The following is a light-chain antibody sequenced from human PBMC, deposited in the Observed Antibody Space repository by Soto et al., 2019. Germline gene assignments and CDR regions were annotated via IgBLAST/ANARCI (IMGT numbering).Light chain of an antibody. CDR2: GAS. V-gene: IGKV3-20*01. CDR1: QSVRSSH. Sequence: EIALTQSPGTLSLSPGEIATLSCMTSQSVRSSHLAWYQQKPGQAPRLLIYGASNRAAGIAARFSGSGSGTEFTLTISSLQPEDFATYYCLQHNSYPLTFGGGTKVDIK. CDR3: LQHNSYPLT. J-gene: IGKJ4*01.